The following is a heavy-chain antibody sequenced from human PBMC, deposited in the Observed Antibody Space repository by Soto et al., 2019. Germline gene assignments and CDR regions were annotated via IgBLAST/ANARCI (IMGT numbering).Heavy chain of an antibody. CDR2: IYYSGST. CDR3: AREFVLTGFYGMDV. CDR1: GGSISSYY. D-gene: IGHD3-9*01. Sequence: SETLSLTCTVSGGSISSYYWSWIRQPPGKGLEWIGYIYYSGSTNYNPSLKSRVTISVDTSKNQFSLKLSSVTAADTAVYYCAREFVLTGFYGMDVWGQGTTVTVSS. V-gene: IGHV4-59*01. J-gene: IGHJ6*02.